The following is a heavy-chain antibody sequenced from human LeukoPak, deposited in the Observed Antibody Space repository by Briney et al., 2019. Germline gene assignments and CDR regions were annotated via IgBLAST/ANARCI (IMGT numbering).Heavy chain of an antibody. CDR2: IYYSGST. J-gene: IGHJ4*02. D-gene: IGHD1-7*01. CDR1: GGSISSYY. Sequence: SETLSLTCTVSGGSISSYYWSWIRQPPGKGLEWIGYIYYSGSTNYNPSLKSRVTISVDTSKNQFSLKLSSVTAADTAVYYCAREVLELPLAFDYWGQGTLVTVSS. V-gene: IGHV4-59*12. CDR3: AREVLELPLAFDY.